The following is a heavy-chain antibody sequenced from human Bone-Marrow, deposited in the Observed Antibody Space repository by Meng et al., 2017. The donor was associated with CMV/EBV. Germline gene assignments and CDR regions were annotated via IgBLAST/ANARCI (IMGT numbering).Heavy chain of an antibody. V-gene: IGHV1-69*02. CDR1: GGTFSSYT. CDR3: ARLYYYDSNGYYSGDY. Sequence: SVKVSCKASGGTFSSYTISWVRQAPGQGLEWMGRIIPIVGIANYAQRFQGRVTITADKSTSTAYMELTSLRSEDTAVYYCARLYYYDSNGYYSGDYWGQGTLVTFYS. CDR2: IIPIVGIA. J-gene: IGHJ4*02. D-gene: IGHD3-22*01.